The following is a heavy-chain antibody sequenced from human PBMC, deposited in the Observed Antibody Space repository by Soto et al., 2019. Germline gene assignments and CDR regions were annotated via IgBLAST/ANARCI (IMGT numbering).Heavy chain of an antibody. CDR3: ARGRAITIFGVVRFGY. D-gene: IGHD3-3*01. J-gene: IGHJ4*02. V-gene: IGHV4-34*01. Sequence: QVQLQQWGAGLLKPSETLSLTCAVYGGSFSGYYWSWIRQPPGKGLEWIGEINHSGSTNYNPSLKSRVTISVDTSKNQCSLKLSSVTAADTAVYYCARGRAITIFGVVRFGYWGQGTLVTVSS. CDR1: GGSFSGYY. CDR2: INHSGST.